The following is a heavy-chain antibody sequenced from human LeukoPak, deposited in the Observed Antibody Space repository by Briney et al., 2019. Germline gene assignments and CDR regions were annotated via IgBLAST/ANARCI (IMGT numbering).Heavy chain of an antibody. V-gene: IGHV3-74*01. D-gene: IGHD6-13*01. CDR1: GFTFSSYW. CDR2: INSDGSST. J-gene: IGHJ3*02. Sequence: GGSLRLSCAASGFTFSSYWMHWVPQAPGKGLVWVSRINSDGSSTTYADSVKSRFTTSRDNAKNTLYLQMSSLRVEDTAVYYCANGYSSTYYNALDIRGQGTMVTVSS. CDR3: ANGYSSTYYNALDI.